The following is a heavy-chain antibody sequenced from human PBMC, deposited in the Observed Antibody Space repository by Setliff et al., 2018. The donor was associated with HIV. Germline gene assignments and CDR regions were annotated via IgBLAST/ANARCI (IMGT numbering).Heavy chain of an antibody. CDR3: ARGGAVSVYFQH. D-gene: IGHD1-26*01. V-gene: IGHV4-39*01. CDR2: MYYRGTT. J-gene: IGHJ1*01. Sequence: SETLSLTCTVSGGSIISSSYYWGWIRLPPGKGLEWIGSMYYRGTTYNNPSLKSRVTFSADTSKNQFSLNLNSVTATDTAVYYCARGGAVSVYFQHWGQSTLVTAPQ. CDR1: GGSIISSSYY.